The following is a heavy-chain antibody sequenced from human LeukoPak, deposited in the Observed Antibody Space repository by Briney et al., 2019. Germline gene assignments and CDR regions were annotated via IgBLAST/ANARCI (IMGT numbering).Heavy chain of an antibody. J-gene: IGHJ4*02. CDR2: ISYDGNNT. Sequence: PGGSLRLSCVASGFNFRHYGIHWVRQAPGKGPQWVAVISYDGNNTFYADSVKGRFTVFRDNSKNTVFLQMNNLRHEDTALYYCATRDFDFWGQGTLVTVS. CDR1: GFNFRHYG. V-gene: IGHV3-30*03. CDR3: ATRDFDF.